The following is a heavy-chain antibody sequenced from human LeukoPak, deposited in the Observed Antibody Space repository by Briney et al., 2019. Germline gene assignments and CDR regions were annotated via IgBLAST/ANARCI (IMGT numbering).Heavy chain of an antibody. J-gene: IGHJ4*02. CDR1: GGSISSYY. CDR2: IYYSGST. D-gene: IGHD2-2*01. CDR3: ARDIVVVPAAIDYFDY. V-gene: IGHV4-59*01. Sequence: AETLSLTCTVSGGSISSYYWSWIRQPPGKGLEWIGYIYYSGSTNYNPSLKSRVTISVDTSKNQFSLKLSSVTVADTDVYYCARDIVVVPAAIDYFDYWGQGTLVTVSS.